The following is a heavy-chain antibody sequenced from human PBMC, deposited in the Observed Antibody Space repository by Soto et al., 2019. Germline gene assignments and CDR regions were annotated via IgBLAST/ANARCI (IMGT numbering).Heavy chain of an antibody. V-gene: IGHV3-30*18. CDR3: AKERGPSGYDSSGLARYYYYYYGMDV. CDR1: GFTFSSYG. D-gene: IGHD3-22*01. J-gene: IGHJ6*02. Sequence: GGSLRLSCAASGFTFSSYGMHWVRQAPGKGLEWVAVISYDGSNKYYADSVKGRFTISRDNSKNTLYLQMNSLRAEDTAVYYYAKERGPSGYDSSGLARYYYYYYGMDVWGQGTTVTVSS. CDR2: ISYDGSNK.